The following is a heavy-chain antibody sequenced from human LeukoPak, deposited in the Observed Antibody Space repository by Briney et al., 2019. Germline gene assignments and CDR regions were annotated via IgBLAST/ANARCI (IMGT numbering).Heavy chain of an antibody. V-gene: IGHV4-39*01. J-gene: IGHJ3*02. D-gene: IGHD6-19*01. CDR1: DGSISSSLYY. Sequence: SETLSLTCTVSDGSISSSLYYWGWIRQPPGKGLEWIGIIYYSGSTYYNPPLKSRVTISVETSKNQVSLRLSSVTAADTAVYYCARQGAGGRAFDIWGQGTMVTVSS. CDR2: IYYSGST. CDR3: ARQGAGGRAFDI.